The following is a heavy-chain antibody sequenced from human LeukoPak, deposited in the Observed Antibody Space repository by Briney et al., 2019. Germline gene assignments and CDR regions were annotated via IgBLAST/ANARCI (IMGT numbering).Heavy chain of an antibody. V-gene: IGHV4-39*01. J-gene: IGHJ4*02. Sequence: NPSETLSLTCTVSGGSISSSSYYWGWIRQPPGKGLEWIGSIYYSGSTYYNPSLKSRVTISVDTSKNQFSLKLSSVTAADTAVYYCAKGYCSGPSCPNFDYWGQGTLVTVSS. D-gene: IGHD2-2*01. CDR1: GGSISSSSYY. CDR2: IYYSGST. CDR3: AKGYCSGPSCPNFDY.